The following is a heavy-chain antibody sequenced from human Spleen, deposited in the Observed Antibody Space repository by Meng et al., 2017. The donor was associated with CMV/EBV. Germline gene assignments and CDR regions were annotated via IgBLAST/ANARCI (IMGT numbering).Heavy chain of an antibody. Sequence: GGSLRLSCVASGFTFRSYWMTWVRQAPGEALEWVANINQDGSDTYYVDSVKGRFTISRDNAKNSLYLQMNSLRAEDTAVYYCARDAVVPAAHAWGQGTMVTVSS. CDR1: GFTFRSYW. D-gene: IGHD2-2*01. CDR3: ARDAVVPAAHA. CDR2: INQDGSDT. V-gene: IGHV3-7*01. J-gene: IGHJ3*01.